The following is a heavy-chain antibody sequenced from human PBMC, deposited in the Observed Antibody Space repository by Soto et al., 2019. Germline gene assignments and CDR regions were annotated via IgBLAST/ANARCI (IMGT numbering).Heavy chain of an antibody. Sequence: QLVLQESGSGLVRPSQTLSLTCSVSGGSINSGRSSWNWIRQSPGKGLEWIAYIYHSGSTYYNPSVKSRVTTSADRSENQFPLKLTAVTAADTAVYYCVRESTTSGPNWFDTWGPGILVTVSS. J-gene: IGHJ5*02. CDR2: IYHSGST. D-gene: IGHD1-1*01. V-gene: IGHV4-30-2*06. CDR1: GGSINSGRSS. CDR3: VRESTTSGPNWFDT.